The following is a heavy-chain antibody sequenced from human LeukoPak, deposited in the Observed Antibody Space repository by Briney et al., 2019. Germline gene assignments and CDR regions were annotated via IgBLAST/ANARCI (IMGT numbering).Heavy chain of an antibody. J-gene: IGHJ4*02. CDR2: IFPSGGEI. CDR3: ATYRQVLLPFES. CDR1: GFTFSTFA. V-gene: IGHV3-23*01. Sequence: GGSLRLSCAASGFTFSTFAMIWVRQPSGKGLEWDSSIFPSGGEIHYADSVRGRFTISRDNSKSTLSLQMNSLRAEDTAIYYCATYRQVLLPFESWGQGTLVTVSS. D-gene: IGHD2-8*02.